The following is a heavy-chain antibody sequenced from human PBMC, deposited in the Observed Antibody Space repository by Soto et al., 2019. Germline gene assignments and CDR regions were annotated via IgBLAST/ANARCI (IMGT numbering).Heavy chain of an antibody. CDR2: ISSDGSNK. D-gene: IGHD4-17*01. Sequence: QVQLVESGGGVVQPGRSLTVSCAASGFSFSNYGIHWVRQAPGKGLEWVAVISSDGSNKYHTDSVKGRFTISRDNSKNTLYLQMNSLRAEDTAVYYCAQDRGAFATTVTNGWFDPWGQGTLVTVSS. V-gene: IGHV3-30*18. CDR3: AQDRGAFATTVTNGWFDP. J-gene: IGHJ5*02. CDR1: GFSFSNYG.